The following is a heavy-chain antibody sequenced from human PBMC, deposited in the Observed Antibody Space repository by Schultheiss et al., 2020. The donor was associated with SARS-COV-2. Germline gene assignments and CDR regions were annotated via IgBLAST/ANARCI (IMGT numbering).Heavy chain of an antibody. Sequence: GESLKISCAASGFTFSSYAMSWVRQAPGKGLEWVANIKQDGSEKYYVDSVKGRFTISRDNAKNSLYLQMNSLRAEDTAVYYCARDQGIAAAGTYFDYWGQGTLVTVSS. D-gene: IGHD6-13*01. CDR2: IKQDGSEK. CDR3: ARDQGIAAAGTYFDY. V-gene: IGHV3-7*03. J-gene: IGHJ4*02. CDR1: GFTFSSYA.